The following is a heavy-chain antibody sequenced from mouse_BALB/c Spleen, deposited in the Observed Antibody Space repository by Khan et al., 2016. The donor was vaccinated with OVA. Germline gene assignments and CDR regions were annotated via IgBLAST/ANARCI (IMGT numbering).Heavy chain of an antibody. CDR2: ISSGGSYT. CDR3: TRLAYYYNSEGFAY. J-gene: IGHJ3*01. D-gene: IGHD1-1*01. Sequence: EVELVESGGDLVKPGGSLKLSCAASGFTFSTYGMSWVRQTPDKRLEWVAAISSGGSYTYYPDSVKGRFTISSNNAKNTLYLQMNSLKSEDTAIYYCTRLAYYYNSEGFAYWGQGTLVTVSA. V-gene: IGHV5-6*01. CDR1: GFTFSTYG.